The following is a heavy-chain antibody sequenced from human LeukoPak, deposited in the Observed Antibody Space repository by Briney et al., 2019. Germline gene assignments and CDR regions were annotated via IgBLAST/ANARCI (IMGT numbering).Heavy chain of an antibody. CDR1: GYTFNTFD. V-gene: IGHV1-8*02. J-gene: IGHJ6*02. CDR2: MNPNSGNT. CDR3: ARGYYYYYGMDV. Sequence: ASVKVSCKASGYTFNTFDINWVRQAPGQGLEWMGWMNPNSGNTGYAQKFQGRVTMTRNTSISTAYMELSSLRSEDTAVYYCARGYYYYYGMDVWGQGTTVTVSS.